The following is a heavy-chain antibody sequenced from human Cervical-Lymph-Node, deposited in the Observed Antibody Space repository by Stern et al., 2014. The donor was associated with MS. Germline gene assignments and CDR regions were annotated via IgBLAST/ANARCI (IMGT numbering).Heavy chain of an antibody. D-gene: IGHD6-13*01. CDR2: ISPLFGTT. J-gene: IGHJ4*02. CDR3: VRDQGGIAAS. V-gene: IGHV1-69*01. CDR1: GGTFSSIE. Sequence: VQLVESGAEVKQPGSSMKVSCKASGGTFSSIEISWVRQAPGQGLELLGGISPLFGTTNYAQQCQGRVKIVAQESTNTVNMELSRLRSEDTAVYYCVRDQGGIAASWGQGTLVTVSS.